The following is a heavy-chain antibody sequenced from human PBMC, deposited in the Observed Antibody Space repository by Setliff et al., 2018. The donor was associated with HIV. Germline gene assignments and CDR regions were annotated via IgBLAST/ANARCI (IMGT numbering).Heavy chain of an antibody. D-gene: IGHD1-26*01. CDR1: GGSFSGYY. CDR2: INHSGST. Sequence: SETLSLTCAVYGGSFSGYYWSWIRQPPGKGLEWIGEINHSGSTNYNPSLKSRVTISVDTSKNQFSLKLSSVTAADTAVYYCARGPIHNSGSYYRWFGPWGQGTLVTVSS. V-gene: IGHV4-34*01. J-gene: IGHJ5*02. CDR3: ARGPIHNSGSYYRWFGP.